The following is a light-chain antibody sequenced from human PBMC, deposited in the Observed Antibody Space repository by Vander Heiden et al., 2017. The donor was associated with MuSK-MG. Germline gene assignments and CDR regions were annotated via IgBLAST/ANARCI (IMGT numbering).Light chain of an antibody. Sequence: DILMTQSPSTLSASVGDRVTITCRASQDIGPWLAWFQHKPGKAPKLLIYRASNLESGVPSRFSGSGSGTEFALTISSLQPDDFATYFCQEYEWHSITFGQGTRLDIK. CDR2: RAS. CDR1: QDIGPW. J-gene: IGKJ5*01. CDR3: QEYEWHSIT. V-gene: IGKV1-5*03.